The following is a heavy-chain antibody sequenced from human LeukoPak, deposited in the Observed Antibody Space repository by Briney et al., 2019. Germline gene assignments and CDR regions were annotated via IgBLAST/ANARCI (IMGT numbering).Heavy chain of an antibody. CDR1: GFTFSSHG. J-gene: IGHJ4*02. V-gene: IGHV3-23*01. D-gene: IGHD5-24*01. CDR2: IIPSGHTT. Sequence: GGSLRLSCAASGFTFSSHGMNWVRQAPGKGLEWVSGIIPSGHTTYYADSVRGRFTISRDNSRNTLYLQMNSLRAEDTAVYYCAKDDRWLQFCCWGQGTLVAVSA. CDR3: AKDDRWLQFCC.